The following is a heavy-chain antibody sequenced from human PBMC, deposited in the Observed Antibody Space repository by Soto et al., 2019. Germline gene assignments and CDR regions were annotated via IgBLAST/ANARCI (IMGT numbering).Heavy chain of an antibody. CDR2: INSDGSST. CDR1: GFSFSSYW. V-gene: IGHV3-74*01. D-gene: IGHD4-17*01. Sequence: PGGSLRLSCAASGFSFSSYWMHWVRRAPGKGLVWVSRINSDGSSTSYADSVKGRLTISRDNAKNTLYLQMNSLRAEDTAVYYCARDQGWATVVTQGYPDYYGMDVWGQGTTVTVSS. CDR3: ARDQGWATVVTQGYPDYYGMDV. J-gene: IGHJ6*02.